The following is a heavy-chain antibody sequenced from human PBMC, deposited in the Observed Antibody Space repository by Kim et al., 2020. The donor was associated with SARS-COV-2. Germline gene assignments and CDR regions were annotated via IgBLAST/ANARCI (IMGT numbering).Heavy chain of an antibody. D-gene: IGHD3-22*01. CDR1: GFRFSSYW. Sequence: GGSLRLSCAASGFRFSSYWMSWVRQAPGKGLEWAANTTGDGSVKYYLESVKGRFNISRDNANNSVYLQMHSLSAEDTAVYYCARANYDSPGGYWCQGTL. CDR2: TTGDGSVK. CDR3: ARANYDSPGGY. J-gene: IGHJ4*02. V-gene: IGHV3-7*03.